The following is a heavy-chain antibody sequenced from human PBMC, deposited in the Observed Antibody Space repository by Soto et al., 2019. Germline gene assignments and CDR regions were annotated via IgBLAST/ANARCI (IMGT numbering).Heavy chain of an antibody. CDR2: ISWNSGSI. J-gene: IGHJ6*02. V-gene: IGHV3-9*01. Sequence: PVGSLRLSCAASGFTFDDYAMHWVRQAPGKGLEWVSGISWNSGSIGYADSVKGRFTISRDNAKNSLYLQMNSLRAEDTALYYCAKVAPSITMVDGMDVWGQGTTVTVSS. CDR1: GFTFDDYA. D-gene: IGHD3-10*01. CDR3: AKVAPSITMVDGMDV.